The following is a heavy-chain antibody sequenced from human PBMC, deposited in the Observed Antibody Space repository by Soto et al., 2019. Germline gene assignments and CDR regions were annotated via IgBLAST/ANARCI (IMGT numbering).Heavy chain of an antibody. J-gene: IGHJ6*02. V-gene: IGHV3-30-3*01. Sequence: QVQLVESGGGVVQPGRSLRLSCAASGFTFSSYAIHWVRQAPGKGLEWVAVISSDGSHKYYGDSVKGRVTVSRDNSKNTLSLQMNSLRAEDTAVYYCARAYCRSPRCYLYYYGLDVWGQGTTVTVSS. CDR2: ISSDGSHK. CDR1: GFTFSSYA. CDR3: ARAYCRSPRCYLYYYGLDV. D-gene: IGHD2-2*01.